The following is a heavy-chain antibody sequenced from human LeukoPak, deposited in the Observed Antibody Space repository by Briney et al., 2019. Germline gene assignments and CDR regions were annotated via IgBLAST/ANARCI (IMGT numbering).Heavy chain of an antibody. Sequence: SETLSLTCAVYGGSFSGYYWSWIRQPPGKGLEWIGEINHSGSTNYNPSLKSRVTISVDTSKNQFSLKLSSVTAADTAVYCCARAPAPAGATNRGNGPRVPGCMDFWGKGTTVTVSS. V-gene: IGHV4-34*01. D-gene: IGHD1-26*01. CDR3: ARAPAPAGATNRGNGPRVPGCMDF. CDR2: INHSGST. J-gene: IGHJ6*04. CDR1: GGSFSGYY.